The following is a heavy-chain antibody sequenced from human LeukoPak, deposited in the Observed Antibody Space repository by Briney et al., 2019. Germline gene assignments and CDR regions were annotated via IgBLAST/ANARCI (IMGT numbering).Heavy chain of an antibody. D-gene: IGHD6-19*01. J-gene: IGHJ4*02. V-gene: IGHV3-66*01. CDR1: GFTVSSSC. CDR3: ARYDSGAGYFEY. CDR2: IFSGGTT. Sequence: PGGSLRLSCAASGFTVSSSCMSWVRQAPGKGLEWVSVIFSGGTTYYADSVRGRFTISRDTSKNTLYLQMNSLRAEDTAVYYCARYDSGAGYFEYWGQGTLVTVSS.